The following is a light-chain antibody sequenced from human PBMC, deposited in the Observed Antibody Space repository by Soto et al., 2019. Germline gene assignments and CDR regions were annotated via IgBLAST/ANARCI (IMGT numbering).Light chain of an antibody. CDR2: KAS. Sequence: DIQMTQSPSTLSASVGDRVTITCRASQSINSWLAWHQQKPGKAPKLLISKASSLQRGVPSRFSGSGSGTEFTLTISSLQPDDFATYYCQQYNSYRAFGQGTKV. V-gene: IGKV1-5*03. CDR1: QSINSW. CDR3: QQYNSYRA. J-gene: IGKJ1*01.